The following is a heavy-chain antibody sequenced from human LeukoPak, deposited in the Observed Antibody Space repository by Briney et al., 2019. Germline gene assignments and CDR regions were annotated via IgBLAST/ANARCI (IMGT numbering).Heavy chain of an antibody. CDR3: ARFGYVAAVDV. J-gene: IGHJ4*02. CDR2: INTAGSET. V-gene: IGHV3-7*01. D-gene: IGHD2-15*01. Sequence: GGSLRLSCAASGFSFSAYWMTWVRQAPGTGQERVANINTAGSETYYVDPVKGRFSISRDNAKNLVYLQMNSLRAEDTAVYHCARFGYVAAVDVWGQGTPVTVSS. CDR1: GFSFSAYW.